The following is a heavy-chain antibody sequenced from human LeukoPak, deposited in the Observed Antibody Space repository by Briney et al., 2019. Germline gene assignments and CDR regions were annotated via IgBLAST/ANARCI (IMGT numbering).Heavy chain of an antibody. V-gene: IGHV3-30*03. D-gene: IGHD3-16*01. Sequence: GGSLRLSCAGSGFTLSSYVIQWVRQAPEKGLEWVATTSYDGRHKYYAESVEGRFTISRDNSRSTVSLQMDRPRSEDTAIYYWATERSGGSFDNWGEGTVVSVS. CDR2: TSYDGRHK. J-gene: IGHJ4*02. CDR1: GFTLSSYV. CDR3: ATERSGGSFDN.